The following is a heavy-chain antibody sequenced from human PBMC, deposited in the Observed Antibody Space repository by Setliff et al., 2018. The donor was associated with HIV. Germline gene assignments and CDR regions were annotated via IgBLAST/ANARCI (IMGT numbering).Heavy chain of an antibody. V-gene: IGHV3-21*01. CDR1: GFTFSSYS. CDR3: ARDPPWNYDSSGYPYYFDY. D-gene: IGHD3-22*01. CDR2: ISPSGTYI. Sequence: GGSLRLSCAASGFTFSSYSMNWVRQAPGKGLEWVSFISPSGTYIHYADSLKGRFTISRDNAKNSRYLQMNSLRAEDTAVYYCARDPPWNYDSSGYPYYFDYWGQGTLVTVSS. J-gene: IGHJ4*02.